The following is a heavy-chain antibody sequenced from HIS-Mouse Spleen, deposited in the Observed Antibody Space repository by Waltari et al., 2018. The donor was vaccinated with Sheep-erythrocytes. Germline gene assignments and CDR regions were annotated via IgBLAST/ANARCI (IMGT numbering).Heavy chain of an antibody. J-gene: IGHJ4*02. CDR3: ARDPYEVGWYDY. Sequence: EVQLVESGGGLVQPGGSLRLSCAASGFTFSSYSMNWVRQAPGKGLEWVSYISSSSSTFYYADSVKGRFTISRDNAKNSLYLQMNSLRAEDTAVYYCARDPYEVGWYDYWGQGTLVTVSS. D-gene: IGHD6-19*01. V-gene: IGHV3-48*01. CDR2: ISSSSSTF. CDR1: GFTFSSYS.